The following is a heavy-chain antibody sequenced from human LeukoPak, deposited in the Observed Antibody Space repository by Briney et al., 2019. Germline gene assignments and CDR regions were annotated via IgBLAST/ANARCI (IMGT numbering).Heavy chain of an antibody. D-gene: IGHD1-26*01. CDR1: GVSISSGGSISSGGYY. CDR2: TYYGGSS. J-gene: IGHJ4*02. V-gene: IGHV4-31*03. CDR3: VGGSYPLQY. Sequence: SETLSLTCIVSGVSISSGGSISSGGYYWSWIRQHPGKGLEWIGFTYYGGSSYYSPSLESRVTILLDTSKNQLSLRLNSVTAADTAVYYCVGGSYPLQYWGQGALVTVSS.